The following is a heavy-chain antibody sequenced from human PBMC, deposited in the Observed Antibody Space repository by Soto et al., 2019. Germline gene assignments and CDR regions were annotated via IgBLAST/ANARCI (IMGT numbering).Heavy chain of an antibody. CDR1: GGPVGYTSFY. V-gene: IGHV4-39*02. Sequence: SETLSLTCDVSGGPVGYTSFYWGWLRQSPGKGLEWIGSVHHSVTTYYNPSLKGRVTISMDTSKNQFSLRLTSVTAADTAVYYCARDSSSTSFRAEYFQFCGQGTQVTVSS. J-gene: IGHJ1*01. CDR3: ARDSSSTSFRAEYFQF. CDR2: VHHSVTT. D-gene: IGHD6-13*01.